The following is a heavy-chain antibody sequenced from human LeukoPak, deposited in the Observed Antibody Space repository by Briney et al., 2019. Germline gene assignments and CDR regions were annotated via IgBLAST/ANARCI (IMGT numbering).Heavy chain of an antibody. CDR2: IIPILGIA. Sequence: GASVKVSCKASGGTFSSYAISWVRPAPGQGLEWMGRIIPILGIANYAQKFQGRVTITADKSTSTAYMELSSLRSEDTAVYYCARDSKIFGVVTQHDYWGQGTLVTVSS. CDR3: ARDSKIFGVVTQHDY. CDR1: GGTFSSYA. J-gene: IGHJ4*02. V-gene: IGHV1-69*04. D-gene: IGHD3-3*01.